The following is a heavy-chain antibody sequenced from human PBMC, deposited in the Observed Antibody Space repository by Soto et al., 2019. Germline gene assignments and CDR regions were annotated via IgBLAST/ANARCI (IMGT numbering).Heavy chain of an antibody. CDR1: GYTFTSYG. J-gene: IGHJ6*03. V-gene: IGHV1-18*01. Sequence: ASVKVSCKASGYTFTSYGISWVRQAPGQGREWMGWISAYNGNTNYAQKLQGRVTMTTDTSTSTAYMELRSLRSDDTAVYYCARDNFVVVPAANPYYYYMAVWGKGTTVTVSS. D-gene: IGHD2-2*01. CDR2: ISAYNGNT. CDR3: ARDNFVVVPAANPYYYYMAV.